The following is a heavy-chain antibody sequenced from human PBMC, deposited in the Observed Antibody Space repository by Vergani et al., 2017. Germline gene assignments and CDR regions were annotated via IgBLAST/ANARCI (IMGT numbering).Heavy chain of an antibody. V-gene: IGHV3-21*04. CDR2: ISSSSSYI. D-gene: IGHD6-6*01. CDR3: AKGVGAARPQYFQH. CDR1: GFTFSSYS. J-gene: IGHJ1*01. Sequence: EVQLVESGGGLVKPGGSLRLSCAASGFTFSSYSMNWVRQAPGKGLEWVSSISSSSSYIYYADSVKGRFTISRDNAKNSLYLQMNSLRAEDTAVYYCAKGVGAARPQYFQHWGQGTLVTVSS.